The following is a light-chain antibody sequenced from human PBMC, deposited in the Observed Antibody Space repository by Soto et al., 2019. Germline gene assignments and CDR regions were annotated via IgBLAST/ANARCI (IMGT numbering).Light chain of an antibody. CDR1: SGHSSYA. CDR2: LSSDGSH. CDR3: QTWDIGARVV. J-gene: IGLJ2*01. V-gene: IGLV4-69*01. Sequence: QLVLTQSPPASASLGASVKLTCTLSSGHSSYAIAWHQQQPEKGPRYLMKLSSDGSHSKGDGIPDRFSGSSSGAERYLTISSLQSEDEADYYCQTWDIGARVVFGGGTQLTVL.